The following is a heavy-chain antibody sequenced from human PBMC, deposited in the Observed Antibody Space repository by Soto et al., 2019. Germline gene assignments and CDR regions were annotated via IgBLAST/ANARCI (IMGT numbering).Heavy chain of an antibody. CDR1: GFTFSSYS. D-gene: IGHD2-2*01. CDR2: ISSSSSYI. J-gene: IGHJ3*02. CDR3: ARDRSRMATMHMDAFDI. V-gene: IGHV3-21*01. Sequence: GGVLRLSCAASGFTFSSYSMNWVRQAPGKGLEWVSCISSSSSYINYADSVKGRFTISRDNAKNSLYLQMNSLRAEDTAVCYCARDRSRMATMHMDAFDIWGQGTMVTVSS.